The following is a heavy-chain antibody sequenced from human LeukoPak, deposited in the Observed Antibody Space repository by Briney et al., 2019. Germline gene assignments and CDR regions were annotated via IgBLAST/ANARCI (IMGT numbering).Heavy chain of an antibody. CDR2: ISTGSNYI. Sequence: GGSLRLSCAASGFTFNTYTFNWVRQAPGKGLEWVSSISTGSNYIYYTDSVKGRFTISRDNTKNTLYLEMNSLRAEDTVVYYCARGQGAFDFWGQGTLVTVSS. CDR3: ARGQGAFDF. J-gene: IGHJ4*02. V-gene: IGHV3-21*01. D-gene: IGHD3-16*01. CDR1: GFTFNTYT.